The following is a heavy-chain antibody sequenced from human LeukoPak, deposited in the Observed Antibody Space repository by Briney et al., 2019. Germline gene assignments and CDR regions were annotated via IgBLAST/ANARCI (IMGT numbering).Heavy chain of an antibody. CDR2: IYYSGST. V-gene: IGHV4-39*07. J-gene: IGHJ4*02. CDR1: GDSISSSSYY. CDR3: ARVPTTAPDY. D-gene: IGHD4-11*01. Sequence: PSETLSLTCTVSGDSISSSSYYWGWIRQPPGKGLEWIGSIYYSGSTYYNPSLKSRVTISVDTSKNQFSLKLSSVTAADTAVYYCARVPTTAPDYWGQGTLVTVSS.